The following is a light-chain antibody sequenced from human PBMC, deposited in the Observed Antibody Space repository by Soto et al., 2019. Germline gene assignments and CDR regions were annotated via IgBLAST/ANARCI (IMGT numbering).Light chain of an antibody. V-gene: IGKV1-5*03. J-gene: IGKJ4*01. CDR3: QQYSGYPFT. CDR2: KAS. CDR1: QSISSW. Sequence: DIQMTQSPSTLSASVGDRVTITCRASQSISSWLAWYQQKPGKAPNLLIYKASSLESGVPSRFSGSGSGTEFTLTISSLQPDDFATYYCQQYSGYPFTFGGGTKVEIK.